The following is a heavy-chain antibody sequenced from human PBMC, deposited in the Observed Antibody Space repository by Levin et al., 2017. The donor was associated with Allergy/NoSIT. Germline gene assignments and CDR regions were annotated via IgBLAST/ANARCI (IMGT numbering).Heavy chain of an antibody. D-gene: IGHD6-6*01. Sequence: GESLKISCKASGYTFTGYYMHWVRQAPGQGLEWMGRINPNSGGTNYAQKFQGRVTMTRDTSISTAYMELSRLRSDDTAVYYCARGNWLFGSSSYGDYWGQGTLVTVSS. CDR1: GYTFTGYY. J-gene: IGHJ4*02. CDR2: INPNSGGT. CDR3: ARGNWLFGSSSYGDY. V-gene: IGHV1-2*06.